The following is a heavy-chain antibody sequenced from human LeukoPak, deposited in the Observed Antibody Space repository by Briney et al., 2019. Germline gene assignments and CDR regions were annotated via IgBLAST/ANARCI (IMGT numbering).Heavy chain of an antibody. CDR2: ISGYSGNT. D-gene: IGHD3-10*01. V-gene: IGHV1-18*01. Sequence: ASVKVSCKASGFTFTSYGFSWVRQAPGQGFEWMGWISGYSGNTNSAQKLQGRVTMTTDTSTSTVYMELRSLRSDDTAVYYCARNGRGGSGSYFDYWGQGTPVTVSS. J-gene: IGHJ4*02. CDR3: ARNGRGGSGSYFDY. CDR1: GFTFTSYG.